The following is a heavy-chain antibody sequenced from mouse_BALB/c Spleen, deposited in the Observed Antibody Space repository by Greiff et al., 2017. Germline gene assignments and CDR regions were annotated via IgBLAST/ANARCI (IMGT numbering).Heavy chain of an antibody. CDR1: GYTFTNYW. Sequence: VQLQQSGAELVRPGTSVKISCKASGYTFTNYWLGWVKQRPGHGLEWIGDIYPGGGYTNYNEKFKGKATLTADTSSSTAYMQLSSLTSEDSAVYFCARSRAGSSYGAWFAYWGQGTLVTVSA. CDR3: ARSRAGSSYGAWFAY. CDR2: IYPGGGYT. V-gene: IGHV1-63*02. D-gene: IGHD1-1*01. J-gene: IGHJ3*01.